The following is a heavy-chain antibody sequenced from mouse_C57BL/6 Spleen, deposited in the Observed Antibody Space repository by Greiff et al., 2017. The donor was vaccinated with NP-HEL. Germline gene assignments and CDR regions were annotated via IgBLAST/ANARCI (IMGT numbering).Heavy chain of an antibody. D-gene: IGHD1-1*01. Sequence: DVQLQESGPGLVKPSQSLSLTCSVTGYSITSGYYWNWIRQFPGNKLEWMGYISYDGSNNYNPSLKNRISITRDTSKNQFFLKLNSVTTEDTATYYCARGGVITTVASDYWGQGTTLTVSS. J-gene: IGHJ2*01. CDR2: ISYDGSN. CDR3: ARGGVITTVASDY. CDR1: GYSITSGYY. V-gene: IGHV3-6*01.